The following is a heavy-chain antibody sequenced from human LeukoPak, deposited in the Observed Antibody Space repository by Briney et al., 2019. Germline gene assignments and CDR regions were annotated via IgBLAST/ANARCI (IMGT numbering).Heavy chain of an antibody. CDR2: ISTYNGDT. D-gene: IGHD6-13*01. Sequence: ASVKVSCKASGFXFTRYAISWVRQAPGQGLEWMGWISTYNGDTNYAQKFQGRVTMTTDTSTSTAYMEVRSLRSDDTAVYYCARDPSNTSGRYAYFDYWGQGTLVTVSS. V-gene: IGHV1-18*01. J-gene: IGHJ4*02. CDR3: ARDPSNTSGRYAYFDY. CDR1: GFXFTRYA.